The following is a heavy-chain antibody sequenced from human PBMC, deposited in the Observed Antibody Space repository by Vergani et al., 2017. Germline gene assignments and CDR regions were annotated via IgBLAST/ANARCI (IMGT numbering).Heavy chain of an antibody. CDR3: AKDSDYYYYYYYMDV. CDR1: GFTFDDYA. V-gene: IGHV3-9*01. CDR2: ISWNSGSI. Sequence: EVQLVESGGGLVQPGRSLRLSCAASGFTFDDYAMHWVRQAPGKGLEWVSGISWNSGSIGYADSVKGRFTISRDNAKNSLYLQMNSLGAEDTALYYCAKDSDYYYYYYYMDVWGKG. J-gene: IGHJ6*03.